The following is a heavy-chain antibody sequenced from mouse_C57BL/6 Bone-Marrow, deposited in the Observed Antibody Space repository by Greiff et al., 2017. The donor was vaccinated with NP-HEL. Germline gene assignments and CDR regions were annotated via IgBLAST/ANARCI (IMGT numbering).Heavy chain of an antibody. D-gene: IGHD2-1*01. CDR2: INPNNGGT. CDR1: GYTFTDYY. CDR3: ARGHGNYAWFAY. J-gene: IGHJ3*01. Sequence: SGYTFTDYYLNWVKQSHGKSLEWIGDINPNNGGTSYNQKFKGKATLTVDKSSSTAYMELRSLTSEDSAVYYCARGHGNYAWFAYWGQGTLVTVAA. V-gene: IGHV1-26*01.